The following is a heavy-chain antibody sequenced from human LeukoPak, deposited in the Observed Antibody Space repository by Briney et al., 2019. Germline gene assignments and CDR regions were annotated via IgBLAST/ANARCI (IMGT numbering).Heavy chain of an antibody. CDR2: IYYSGST. CDR3: ARGNDILTIDY. J-gene: IGHJ4*02. V-gene: IGHV4-31*03. Sequence: SQTLSLTCTVSGGSISSGGYYWSWIRQHPGKGLEWIGYIYYSGSTYYNPPLKSRVTISVDTSKNQFSLKLSSVTAADTAVYYCARGNDILTIDYWGQGTLVTVSS. CDR1: GGSISSGGYY. D-gene: IGHD3-9*01.